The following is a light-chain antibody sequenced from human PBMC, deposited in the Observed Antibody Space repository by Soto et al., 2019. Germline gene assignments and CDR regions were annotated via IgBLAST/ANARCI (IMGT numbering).Light chain of an antibody. J-gene: IGKJ5*01. CDR1: QSVSSSY. CDR3: QQYGSS. V-gene: IGKV3-20*01. CDR2: GAS. Sequence: EIVLTQSPGTLSLSPWERATRACRASQSVSSSYLAWYQQKPGQAPRLLIYGASSRATGIPDRFSGSGSGTDFTLTISRLEPEDFAVYYCQQYGSSFGQGTRLEI.